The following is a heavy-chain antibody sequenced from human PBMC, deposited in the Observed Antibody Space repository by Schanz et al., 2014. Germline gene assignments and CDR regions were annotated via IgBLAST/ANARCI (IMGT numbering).Heavy chain of an antibody. V-gene: IGHV3-7*05. D-gene: IGHD3-10*01. CDR2: IKHDGSVK. CDR1: GFTFSDYW. CDR3: ARIGGSVFDY. Sequence: EVQLVESGGGLVQPGGSLRLSCSASGFTFSDYWMSWVRQAPGKGPEWVANIKHDGSVKDYVDSVEGRFTISRDNSKNSLYLQMNSLRAEDTAVYYCARIGGSVFDYWAQGTLVTVSS. J-gene: IGHJ4*02.